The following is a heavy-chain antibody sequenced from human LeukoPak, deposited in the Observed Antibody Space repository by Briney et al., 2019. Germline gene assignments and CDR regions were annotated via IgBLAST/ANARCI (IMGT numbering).Heavy chain of an antibody. CDR1: GFTFSTYW. CDR2: IKEDGSEK. D-gene: IGHD3-22*01. V-gene: IGHV3-7*01. Sequence: GGSLRLSCAASGFTFSTYWMSWVRRAPGKGLEWVANIKEDGSEKYYGDSVKGRFTISRDNAKNSLYLQMNSLRAEDTAVYYCARDSSGYQWGQGTLVTVSS. CDR3: ARDSSGYQ. J-gene: IGHJ4*02.